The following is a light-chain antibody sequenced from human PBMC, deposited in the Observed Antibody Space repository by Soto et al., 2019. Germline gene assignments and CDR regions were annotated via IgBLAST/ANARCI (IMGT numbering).Light chain of an antibody. J-gene: IGKJ1*01. CDR1: QSVSSN. Sequence: EILMTQSPATLSVPPGDSATLSCRASQSVSSNLAWYQQKPGQAPRLLIYGTSTRATGIPARFSGSGSGTDFTLTISSLQFEDFAVYYCQQYNNWPRTFGQGTKVDIK. CDR3: QQYNNWPRT. CDR2: GTS. V-gene: IGKV3-15*01.